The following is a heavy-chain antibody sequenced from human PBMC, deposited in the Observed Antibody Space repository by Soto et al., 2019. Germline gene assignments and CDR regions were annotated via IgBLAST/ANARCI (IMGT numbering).Heavy chain of an antibody. Sequence: QPHLVQSGPVLKKPGASVKVSCKASNYTFTNYGIGWVRQAPGQGLEWMGWVSPSYGKTYYAHKVQGRVTMTTDTSTGTVYMELRSLRSDDTAVYFCAIEGVPAATLPDNGFDSWGQGTLVTVSS. CDR1: NYTFTNYG. V-gene: IGHV1-18*04. J-gene: IGHJ5*01. CDR3: AIEGVPAATLPDNGFDS. D-gene: IGHD2-2*01. CDR2: VSPSYGKT.